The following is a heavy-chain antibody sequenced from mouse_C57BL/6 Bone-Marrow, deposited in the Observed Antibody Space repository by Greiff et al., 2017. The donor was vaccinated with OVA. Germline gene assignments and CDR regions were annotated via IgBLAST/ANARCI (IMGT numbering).Heavy chain of an antibody. CDR2: IRNKANNHAT. V-gene: IGHV6-6*01. Sequence: EVKLMESGGGLVQPGGSMKLSCAASGFTFSDAWMDWVRQSPEKGLEWVSEIRNKANNHATYYAESVKGRLTISSDDSKSSVYLQMNSLRAEDTGIYYCTRDYGSSYWYFDVWGTGTTVTVSA. CDR3: TRDYGSSYWYFDV. CDR1: GFTFSDAW. D-gene: IGHD1-1*01. J-gene: IGHJ1*03.